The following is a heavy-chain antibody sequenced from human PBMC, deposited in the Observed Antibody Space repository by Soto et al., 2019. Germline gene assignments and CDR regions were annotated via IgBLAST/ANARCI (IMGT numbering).Heavy chain of an antibody. CDR2: IYYSGST. Sequence: SETLSLTCTVSGGSISSSSYYWGWIRQPPGKGLEWIGSIYYSGSTYYNPSLKSRVTISVDTSKNQFSLKLSSVTAADTAVYYCAPLGYCTNGVCPDYWGQGTLVTVSS. CDR1: GGSISSSSYY. D-gene: IGHD2-8*01. CDR3: APLGYCTNGVCPDY. J-gene: IGHJ4*02. V-gene: IGHV4-39*01.